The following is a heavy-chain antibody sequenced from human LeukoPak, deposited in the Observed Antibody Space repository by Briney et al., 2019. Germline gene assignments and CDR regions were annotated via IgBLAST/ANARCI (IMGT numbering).Heavy chain of an antibody. Sequence: GGSLRPSCAASGFTFSSYWMQWVRQAPGKGLVWVSRIRSDGSSTSYADSVKGRFTISRDNAKNTLYLQMNSLIAEDTAVYCCARNGGDNYGDLEYWGQGTLVTVSS. J-gene: IGHJ4*02. D-gene: IGHD4-17*01. V-gene: IGHV3-74*01. CDR3: ARNGGDNYGDLEY. CDR2: IRSDGSST. CDR1: GFTFSSYW.